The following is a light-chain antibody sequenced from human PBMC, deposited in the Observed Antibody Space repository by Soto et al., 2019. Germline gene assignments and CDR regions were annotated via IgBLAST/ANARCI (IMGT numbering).Light chain of an antibody. V-gene: IGKV3-20*01. J-gene: IGKJ3*01. CDR1: QSVSSSY. Sequence: EIVLTQSPGTLSLSPGERATLSCRASQSVSSSYLAWYQQKPGQAPRLLIYGASSRATGIPDRFSGSGSGTDFTLTISXLEPXXXXXXXXXXXXXXXPVTFGPGTKVDIK. CDR2: GAS. CDR3: XXXXXXXPVT.